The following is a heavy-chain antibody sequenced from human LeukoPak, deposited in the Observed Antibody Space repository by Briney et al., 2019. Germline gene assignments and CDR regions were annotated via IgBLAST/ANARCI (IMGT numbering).Heavy chain of an antibody. J-gene: IGHJ6*03. CDR3: ARDSLHYYSYYMDV. CDR2: IYNTGST. CDR1: GGSISSYY. Sequence: SETLSLTCSVSGGSISSYYWSWNRQPAGKGLEWIGRIYNTGSTNYNPSLKSRVTMSVDTSKNQFSLKLNSVTAADTAVYYCARDSLHYYSYYMDVWGKGTTVTVSS. V-gene: IGHV4-4*07.